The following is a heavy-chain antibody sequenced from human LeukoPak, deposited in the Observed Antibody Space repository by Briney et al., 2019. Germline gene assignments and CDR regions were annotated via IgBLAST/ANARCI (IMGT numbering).Heavy chain of an antibody. Sequence: GGSRRLSCAASGFTFSSYSMNWVRQAPGKGLEWVSSISTSSSYIYYADSVKGRFTISRDNAKNSLYLQMNSLRAEDTAVYYCARDAGWRFGELHTFDYWGQGTLVTVSS. J-gene: IGHJ4*02. D-gene: IGHD3-10*01. CDR2: ISTSSSYI. CDR1: GFTFSSYS. CDR3: ARDAGWRFGELHTFDY. V-gene: IGHV3-21*01.